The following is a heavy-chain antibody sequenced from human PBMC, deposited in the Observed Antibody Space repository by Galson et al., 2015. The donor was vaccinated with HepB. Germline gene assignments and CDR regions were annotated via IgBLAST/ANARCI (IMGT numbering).Heavy chain of an antibody. CDR1: GYTFTSYG. Sequence: QSGAEVKKPGESLRISCKASGYTFTSYGISWVRQAPGQGLEWMGWISAYNGNTNYAQKLQGRVTMTTDTSTSTAYKELRSLRSDDTAVYYCARDENWNYAYWGQGTLVTVSS. CDR3: ARDENWNYAY. J-gene: IGHJ4*02. CDR2: ISAYNGNT. V-gene: IGHV1-18*01. D-gene: IGHD1-7*01.